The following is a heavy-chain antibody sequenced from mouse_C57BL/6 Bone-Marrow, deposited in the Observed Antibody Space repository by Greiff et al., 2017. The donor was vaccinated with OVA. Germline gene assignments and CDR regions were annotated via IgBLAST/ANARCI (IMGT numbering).Heavy chain of an antibody. CDR1: GYTFTSYW. D-gene: IGHD2-4*01. Sequence: VQLQQPGAELVKPGASVKMSCKASGYTFTSYWITWVKQRPGQGLEWIGDIYPGSGSTNYNEKFKSKATLTVDTSSSTAYMQLSSLTSEDSAVYYCARVYDYDPAWFAYWGQGTLVTVSA. CDR3: ARVYDYDPAWFAY. V-gene: IGHV1-55*01. J-gene: IGHJ3*01. CDR2: IYPGSGST.